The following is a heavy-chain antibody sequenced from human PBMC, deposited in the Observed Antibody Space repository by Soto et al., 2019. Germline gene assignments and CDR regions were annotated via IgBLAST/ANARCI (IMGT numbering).Heavy chain of an antibody. J-gene: IGHJ4*02. CDR2: ISSNGGST. V-gene: IGHV3-64D*08. CDR1: GFTFSSYA. CDR3: VKDPHYDILTGYHFDY. D-gene: IGHD3-9*01. Sequence: GGSLRLSCAASGFTFSSYAMSWVRQAPGKGLEYVSAISSNGGSTYYADSVKGRFTISRDNSKNTLYLQMSSLRAEDTAVYYCVKDPHYDILTGYHFDYWGQGTLVTVSS.